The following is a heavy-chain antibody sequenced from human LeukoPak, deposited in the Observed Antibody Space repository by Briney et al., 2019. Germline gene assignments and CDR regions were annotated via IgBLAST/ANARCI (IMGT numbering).Heavy chain of an antibody. CDR3: ATGEGIYYDSSGYYYYYYYGMDV. D-gene: IGHD3-22*01. CDR2: IYHSGST. Sequence: PSQTLSLTCAVSGGSISSGGYSWSWLRQPPGKGLEWIGYIYHSGSTYYNPSLKSRVTISVDRSKNQFSLKLSSVTAADTAVYYCATGEGIYYDSSGYYYYYYYGMDVWGQGTTVTVSS. CDR1: GGSISSGGYS. J-gene: IGHJ6*02. V-gene: IGHV4-30-2*01.